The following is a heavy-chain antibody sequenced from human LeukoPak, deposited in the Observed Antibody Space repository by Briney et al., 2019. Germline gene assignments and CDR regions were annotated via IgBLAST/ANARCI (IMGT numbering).Heavy chain of an antibody. CDR2: IIPILGIA. V-gene: IGHV1-69*04. CDR3: ARVLNYGSGFYYYGMDV. CDR1: GGTFSSYA. D-gene: IGHD3-10*01. J-gene: IGHJ6*02. Sequence: ASVKVSCKASGGTFSSYAISWVRQAPGQGLEWMGRIIPILGIANYAQKFQGSVTITADKSTSTAYMELSSLRSEDTAVYYCARVLNYGSGFYYYGMDVWGQGTTVTVSS.